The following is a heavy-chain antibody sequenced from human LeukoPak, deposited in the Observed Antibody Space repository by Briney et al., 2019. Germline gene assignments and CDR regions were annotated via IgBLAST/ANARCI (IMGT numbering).Heavy chain of an antibody. V-gene: IGHV4-4*07. J-gene: IGHJ3*02. D-gene: IGHD4-17*01. CDR2: IYTSGST. CDR3: ARERVTTVTRNAFDI. Sequence: SETLSLTCTVSGGSISSYYWSWIRQPAGKGLEWIGRIYTSGSTNYNPSLKSRVTMSVDTSKNQFSLKLSSVTAADTAVYYCARERVTTVTRNAFDIWGQGTMVTVSS. CDR1: GGSISSYY.